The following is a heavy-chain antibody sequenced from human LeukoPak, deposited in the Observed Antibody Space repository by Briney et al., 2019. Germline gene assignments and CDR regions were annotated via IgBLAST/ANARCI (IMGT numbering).Heavy chain of an antibody. CDR2: ISWNSGSI. D-gene: IGHD6-19*01. Sequence: GGSLRLSCAASGFTFDDYAMHWVRQAPGKGLEWVSGISWNSGSIGYADSVKGRFTISRDNAKNSLYLQMNSLRAEDTALYYCAKDKGIAVAGPPSYYYYGMDVWGQGTTVTVSS. CDR1: GFTFDDYA. V-gene: IGHV3-9*01. J-gene: IGHJ6*02. CDR3: AKDKGIAVAGPPSYYYYGMDV.